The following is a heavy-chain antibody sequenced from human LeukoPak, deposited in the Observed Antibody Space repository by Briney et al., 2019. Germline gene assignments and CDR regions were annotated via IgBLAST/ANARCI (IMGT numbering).Heavy chain of an antibody. V-gene: IGHV1-69*06. CDR1: GGTFSSYA. CDR2: IIPIFGTA. Sequence: SVKVSCKAPGGTFSSYAISWVRQAPGQGLEWMGGIIPIFGTANYAQKFQGRVTITADKSTSTAYMELSSLRSEDTAVYYCARRYCSSTSCYLGAFDIWGQGTMVTVSS. D-gene: IGHD2-2*01. J-gene: IGHJ3*02. CDR3: ARRYCSSTSCYLGAFDI.